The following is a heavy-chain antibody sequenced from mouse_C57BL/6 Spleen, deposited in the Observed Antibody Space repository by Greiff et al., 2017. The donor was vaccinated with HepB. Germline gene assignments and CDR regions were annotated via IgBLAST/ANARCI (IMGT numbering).Heavy chain of an antibody. CDR3: ARGGYGRHYYAMDY. Sequence: EVMLVESGGGLVQPGGSLKLSCAASGFTFSDYYMYWVRQTPEKRLEWVAYISNGGGSTYYPDTVKGRFTISRDNAKNTLYLQMSRLKSEDTAMYYCARGGYGRHYYAMDYWGQGTSVTVSS. CDR2: ISNGGGST. CDR1: GFTFSDYY. V-gene: IGHV5-12*01. D-gene: IGHD1-1*01. J-gene: IGHJ4*01.